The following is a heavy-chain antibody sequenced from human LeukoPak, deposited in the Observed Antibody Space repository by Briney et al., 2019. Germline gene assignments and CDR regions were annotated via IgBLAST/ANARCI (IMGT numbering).Heavy chain of an antibody. J-gene: IGHJ4*02. V-gene: IGHV1-8*01. CDR1: GYTLTSND. CDR2: MNPNSGNT. CDR3: ARPKSKYDSSGYYPLDY. Sequence: ASVKVSCKASGYTLTSNDINWVRQATGQGLEWMGWMNPNSGNTGYAQKFQGRVTMTRNTAISTAYMELSSLTSEDTAVYYCARPKSKYDSSGYYPLDYWGQGTLVTVSS. D-gene: IGHD3-22*01.